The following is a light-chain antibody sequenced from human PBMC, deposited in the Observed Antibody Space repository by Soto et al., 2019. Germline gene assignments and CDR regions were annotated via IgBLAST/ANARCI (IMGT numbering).Light chain of an antibody. CDR1: QSVSSY. J-gene: IGKJ4*02. Sequence: EIVLTPSPDTLSLSPGERATLSCRASQSVSSYVAWYQQKPGQAPRLLIYDASNRATGIPARFSGSGSGTDFTLTISSLEPEDFAVYYCQQRSNWPLTFGGGTKVEIK. V-gene: IGKV3-11*01. CDR3: QQRSNWPLT. CDR2: DAS.